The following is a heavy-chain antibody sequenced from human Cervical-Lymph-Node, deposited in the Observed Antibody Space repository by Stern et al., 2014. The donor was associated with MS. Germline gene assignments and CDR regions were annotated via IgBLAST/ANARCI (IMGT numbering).Heavy chain of an antibody. CDR3: VVDFDILTASRARTGGFDY. CDR1: GYTVTAIS. J-gene: IGHJ4*02. D-gene: IGHD3-9*01. V-gene: IGHV1-24*01. CDR2: TYPDNGQK. Sequence: VQLVESGAEVKKPGASVKVSCKVSGYTVTAISLHLVRQPPRRRLEWIGWTYPDNGQKFCAQKFQGRVTMTEDTATDTAYMELSSLGSGDMTVYFSVVDFDILTASRARTGGFDYWGPGTLITVSS.